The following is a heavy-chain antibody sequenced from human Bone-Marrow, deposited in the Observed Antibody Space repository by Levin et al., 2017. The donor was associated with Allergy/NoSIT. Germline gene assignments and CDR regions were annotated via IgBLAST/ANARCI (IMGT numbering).Heavy chain of an antibody. CDR3: ARVSWGDILTGYYSPYYYYYGMDV. J-gene: IGHJ6*02. CDR1: GFTFSSYW. V-gene: IGHV3-7*01. Sequence: GGSLRLSCAASGFTFSSYWMSWVRQAPGKGLEWVANIKQDGSEKYYVDSVKGRFTISRDNAKNSLYLQMNSLRAEDTAVYYCARVSWGDILTGYYSPYYYYYGMDVWGQGTTVTVSS. CDR2: IKQDGSEK. D-gene: IGHD3-9*01.